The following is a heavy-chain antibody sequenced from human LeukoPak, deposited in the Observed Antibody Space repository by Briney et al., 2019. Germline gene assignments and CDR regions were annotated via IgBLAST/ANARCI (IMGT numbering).Heavy chain of an antibody. CDR2: INPNSGGT. CDR3: ARGGLVLRFLELDAFDI. Sequence: GASVKVSCKASGYTFTGYYMHWVRQAPGQGLEWMGWINPNSGGTNYAQKFRGRVTMTRDTSISTAYMELSRLRSDDTAVYYCARGGLVLRFLELDAFDIWGQGTMVTVSS. J-gene: IGHJ3*02. V-gene: IGHV1-2*02. CDR1: GYTFTGYY. D-gene: IGHD3-3*01.